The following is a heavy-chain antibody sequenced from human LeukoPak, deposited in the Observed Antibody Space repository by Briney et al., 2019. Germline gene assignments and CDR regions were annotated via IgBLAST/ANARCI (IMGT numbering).Heavy chain of an antibody. V-gene: IGHV3-21*01. CDR2: ITSSSSYI. D-gene: IGHD3-9*01. CDR3: ARTYYDILTGYNPYFDY. CDR1: GFTFSSYT. J-gene: IGHJ4*02. Sequence: GGSLRLSCVASGFTFSSYTMNWVRQAPGKGLEWVSSITSSSSYIYYADSVKGRFTISRDNAKNSLYLQMNSLRAEDTAVYYCARTYYDILTGYNPYFDYWGQGTLVTVSS.